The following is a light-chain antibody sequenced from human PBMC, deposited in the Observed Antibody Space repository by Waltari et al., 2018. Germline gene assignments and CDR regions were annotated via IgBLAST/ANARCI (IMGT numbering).Light chain of an antibody. J-gene: IGLJ1*01. V-gene: IGLV3-19*01. CDR3: NSRDSSGNLYV. CDR2: GKN. Sequence: QQKPGQDPVPVIDGKNNRPSGIPDRFSGSSSGNTASLTITGAQAEDEADYYCNSRDSSGNLYVFGTGTKVTVL.